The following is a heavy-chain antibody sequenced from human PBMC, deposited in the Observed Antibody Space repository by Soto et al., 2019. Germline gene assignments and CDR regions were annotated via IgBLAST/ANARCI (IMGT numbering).Heavy chain of an antibody. Sequence: GGSLRLSCTASGFTFGDYAMSWVRQAPGKGLEWVGFIRSKAYGGTTEYAASVKGRFTISRDDSKNTLYLQMNSLTADDSGVFYCARAHSMMLLDRFDPWGPGTLVTVSS. D-gene: IGHD3-16*01. CDR2: IRSKAYGGTT. V-gene: IGHV3-49*04. CDR3: ARAHSMMLLDRFDP. CDR1: GFTFGDYA. J-gene: IGHJ5*02.